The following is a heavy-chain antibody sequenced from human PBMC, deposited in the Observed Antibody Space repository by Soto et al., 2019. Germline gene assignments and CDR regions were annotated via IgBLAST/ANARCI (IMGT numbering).Heavy chain of an antibody. Sequence: GGSLRLSCAASGFTFSSYAMHWVRQAPGKGLEWVAVISYDGSNKYYADSVKGRFTISRDNSENTLYLQMNSLRAEDTAVYYCARDYSYGYALDYWGQGTLVTVSS. CDR2: ISYDGSNK. D-gene: IGHD5-18*01. CDR3: ARDYSYGYALDY. V-gene: IGHV3-30-3*01. CDR1: GFTFSSYA. J-gene: IGHJ4*02.